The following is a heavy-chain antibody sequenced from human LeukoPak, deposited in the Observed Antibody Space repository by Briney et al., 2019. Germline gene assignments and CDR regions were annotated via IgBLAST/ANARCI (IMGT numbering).Heavy chain of an antibody. J-gene: IGHJ4*02. Sequence: PGRSLRLSCAASGFTFGSYGMHWVRQAPGKGLQWVAVISYDGMNRYYADSVKGRFAISRYDSKTTVYLQMSSLRAEETALYYCAKGGVATVDYFDYWGQGTLVTVSS. V-gene: IGHV3-30*18. CDR1: GFTFGSYG. D-gene: IGHD5-12*01. CDR3: AKGGVATVDYFDY. CDR2: ISYDGMNR.